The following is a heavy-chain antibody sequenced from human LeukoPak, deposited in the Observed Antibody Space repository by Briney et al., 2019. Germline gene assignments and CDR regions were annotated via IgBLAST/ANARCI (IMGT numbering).Heavy chain of an antibody. Sequence: SGPTLVNPTQTLTLTCTFSGFSLSTSGVGVGWIRQPPGKALEWLALIYWDDDKRYSPSLKSRLTITKDTSKNQVVLTMTNMDPVDTATYYCAHREYCSGGSCYGDYFDYWGQGTLVTVSS. CDR1: GFSLSTSGVG. CDR3: AHREYCSGGSCYGDYFDY. J-gene: IGHJ4*02. V-gene: IGHV2-5*02. D-gene: IGHD2-15*01. CDR2: IYWDDDK.